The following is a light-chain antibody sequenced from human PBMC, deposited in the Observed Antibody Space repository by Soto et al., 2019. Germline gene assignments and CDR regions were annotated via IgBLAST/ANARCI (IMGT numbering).Light chain of an antibody. CDR2: DVS. CDR1: SSDVGTYNS. J-gene: IGLJ1*01. CDR3: SSYTSSSSYV. Sequence: QSALTQPAAVSGSPGQSIAISCTGTSSDVGTYNSVSWYQQYPGKAPKLMIHDVSNRPSGVSDRFSGSKSGNTASLTISGFQSEDEADYYCSSYTSSSSYVFGSGPSSPS. V-gene: IGLV2-14*01.